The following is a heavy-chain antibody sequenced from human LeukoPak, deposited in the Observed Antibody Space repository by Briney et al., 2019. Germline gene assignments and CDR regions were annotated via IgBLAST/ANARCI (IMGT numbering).Heavy chain of an antibody. J-gene: IGHJ4*02. D-gene: IGHD3-3*01. CDR3: AREGGFYRPLDY. Sequence: PSETLSLTCGVSGGSVTSTNWWTWVRQPPGKGLEWIGEVHLDGRTNYNPSLKSRLTISVDLSENHISLKLTSVTAADTAVYYCAREGGFYRPLDYSGQGTLVTVSS. CDR1: GGSVTSTNW. V-gene: IGHV4-4*02. CDR2: VHLDGRT.